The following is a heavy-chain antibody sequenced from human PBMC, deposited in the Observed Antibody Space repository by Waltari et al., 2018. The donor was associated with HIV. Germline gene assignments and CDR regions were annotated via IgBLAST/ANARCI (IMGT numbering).Heavy chain of an antibody. J-gene: IGHJ5*02. CDR3: ARVVRGDGYKTFDP. Sequence: QVQLVQSGAEVKKPGASVKVSCKASGYTFTGYYMHWVRQAPGQGLEWMGWSNPNSGGKNDAQKFQGGVTMTRDTSISTANMELSRLRSDDTAVYYCARVVRGDGYKTFDPWGQGTLVTVSS. D-gene: IGHD2-21*01. V-gene: IGHV1-2*02. CDR1: GYTFTGYY. CDR2: SNPNSGGK.